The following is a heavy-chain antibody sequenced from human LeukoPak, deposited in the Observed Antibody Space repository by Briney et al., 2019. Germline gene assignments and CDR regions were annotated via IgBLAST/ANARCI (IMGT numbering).Heavy chain of an antibody. V-gene: IGHV3-21*01. CDR3: ARDFRPPYYYDGSGYSIAYFDY. CDR2: ISSSSSYI. J-gene: IGHJ4*02. CDR1: GFTFSSYS. D-gene: IGHD3-22*01. Sequence: KAGGSLRLSCAASGFTFSSYSMNWVRQAPGKGLEWVSSISSSSSYIYYADSVKGRFTISRDNAKNSLYLQMNSLRAEDTAVYYCARDFRPPYYYDGSGYSIAYFDYWGQGTLVTVSS.